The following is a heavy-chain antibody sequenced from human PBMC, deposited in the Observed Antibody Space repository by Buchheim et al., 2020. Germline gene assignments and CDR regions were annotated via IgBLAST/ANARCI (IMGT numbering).Heavy chain of an antibody. D-gene: IGHD2-2*01. V-gene: IGHV3-30*04. CDR1: GFTVSSYA. J-gene: IGHJ4*02. CDR3: ARDKEGSVVVPAAMFDY. CDR2: ISYDGSNK. Sequence: QVQLVESGGGVVQPGRSLRLSCAASGFTVSSYAMHWVRQAPGKGLEWVALISYDGSNKYYADSVKGRFTISRDKSKNTLYLQMNSLRPEDTAVYYCARDKEGSVVVPAAMFDYWGQGTL.